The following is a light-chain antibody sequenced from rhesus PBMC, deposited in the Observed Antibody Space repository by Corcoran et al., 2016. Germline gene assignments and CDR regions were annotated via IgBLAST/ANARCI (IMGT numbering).Light chain of an antibody. CDR1: ENVNNY. J-gene: IGKJ1*01. Sequence: DIQMTQSPSSLSASVGDRVTITCRASENVNNYLHWYQQKPGKAPKLLIYKACTLQSGVPSRFSGSGSGTDFTLTISSLQPEDFATYYCQHSYGTPRTFGQGTKVEIK. CDR3: QHSYGTPRT. V-gene: IGKV1-74*01. CDR2: KAC.